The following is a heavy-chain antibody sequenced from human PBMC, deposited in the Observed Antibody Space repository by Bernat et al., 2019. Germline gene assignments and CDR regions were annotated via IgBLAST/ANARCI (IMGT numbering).Heavy chain of an antibody. CDR3: ASVIASSGMRRCFDP. V-gene: IGHV3-66*01. D-gene: IGHD6-13*01. CDR1: GFTVGSNY. Sequence: EVQLVESGGGLVQPGGSLRLSCAALGFTVGSNYMTWVRQAPGKGLEWVPVIYRSGNTYYADSVKGRFTISRDTSRNTLYLQMNSLRVEDTAVYFCASVIASSGMRRCFDPWGQGTLVTVSS. CDR2: IYRSGNT. J-gene: IGHJ5*02.